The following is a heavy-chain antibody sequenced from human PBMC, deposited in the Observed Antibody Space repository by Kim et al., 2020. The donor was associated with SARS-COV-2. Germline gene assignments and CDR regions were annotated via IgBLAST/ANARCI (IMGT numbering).Heavy chain of an antibody. CDR3: ATDLYYDILTGYYPNYYYGMDV. D-gene: IGHD3-9*01. CDR2: FDPEDGET. CDR1: GYTLTELS. J-gene: IGHJ6*02. V-gene: IGHV1-24*01. Sequence: ASVKVSCKVSGYTLTELSMHWVRQAPGKGLEWMGGFDPEDGETIYAQKFQGRVTMTEDTSTDTAYMELSSLRSEDTAVYYCATDLYYDILTGYYPNYYYGMDVWGHGTTVTVSS.